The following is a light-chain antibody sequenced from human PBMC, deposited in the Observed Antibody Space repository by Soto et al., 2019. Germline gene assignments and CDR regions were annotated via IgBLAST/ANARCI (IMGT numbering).Light chain of an antibody. J-gene: IGKJ4*01. CDR3: QQLNSYPSST. V-gene: IGKV1-9*01. CDR2: AAS. CDR1: QGFNSS. Sequence: IQLTQSPSSLSASVGDRVTITCRASQGFNSSLAWYQQKPGKAPKLLIYAASTLQSGVPSRFSGSRSGTDFTLTISSMQPEDFATYYCQQLNSYPSSTFGGGTKVEIK.